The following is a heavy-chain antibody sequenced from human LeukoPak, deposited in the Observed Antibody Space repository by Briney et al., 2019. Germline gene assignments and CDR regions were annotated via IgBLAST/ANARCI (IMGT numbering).Heavy chain of an antibody. CDR3: TTDYNSRNHFDAFDI. D-gene: IGHD1-14*01. Sequence: GGSLRLSCTASGFTFGDYTMSWVRQAPGKGPEGVGFIRVKAYGGTTEYAASVKGRFTISRDDSKSIAYLQMNSLKTEDTAVYYCTTDYNSRNHFDAFDIWGRGTLVTVSS. CDR1: GFTFGDYT. V-gene: IGHV3-49*04. J-gene: IGHJ3*02. CDR2: IRVKAYGGTT.